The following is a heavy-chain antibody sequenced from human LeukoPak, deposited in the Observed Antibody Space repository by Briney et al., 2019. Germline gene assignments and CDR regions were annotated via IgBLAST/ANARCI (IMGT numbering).Heavy chain of an antibody. V-gene: IGHV3-48*04. J-gene: IGHJ4*02. CDR3: ARERGTFGVVDS. CDR2: IGTSSSTI. D-gene: IGHD3-3*01. Sequence: GGSLRLSCAASGFTVSSKYMSWVRHSPGKGLECVAYIGTSSSTIYQEKSVKGRFSICRDNAKNSLFLQMDSLRVEDTAVYYCARERGTFGVVDSWGQGTLVAVS. CDR1: GFTVSSKY.